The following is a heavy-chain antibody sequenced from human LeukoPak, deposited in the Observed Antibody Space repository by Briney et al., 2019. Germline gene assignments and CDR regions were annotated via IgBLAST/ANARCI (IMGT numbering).Heavy chain of an antibody. CDR1: GYTFTSYY. CDR2: INPSGGST. J-gene: IGHJ4*02. V-gene: IGHV1-46*01. Sequence: GASVKVSCKASGYTFTSYYMHWVRQAPGQGLEWMGIINPSGGSTSYAQKFQGRVTMTRDMSTSTVYMELSSLRSEDTAVYYCARAYSSGWPLDYWGQGTLVTVSS. CDR3: ARAYSSGWPLDY. D-gene: IGHD6-19*01.